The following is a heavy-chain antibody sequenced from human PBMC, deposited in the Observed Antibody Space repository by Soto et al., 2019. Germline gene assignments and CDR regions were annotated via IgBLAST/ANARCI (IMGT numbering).Heavy chain of an antibody. CDR1: GGSFSGYY. D-gene: IGHD1-26*01. J-gene: IGHJ4*02. CDR2: INHSGST. V-gene: IGHV4-34*01. Sequence: SETLSLTCAVYGGSFSGYYWSWICQPPGKGLEWIGEINHSGSTNYNPSLKSRVTISVDTSKNQFSLKLSSVTAADTAVYYCARGGGRGELPSFDYWGQGTLVTVSS. CDR3: ARGGGRGELPSFDY.